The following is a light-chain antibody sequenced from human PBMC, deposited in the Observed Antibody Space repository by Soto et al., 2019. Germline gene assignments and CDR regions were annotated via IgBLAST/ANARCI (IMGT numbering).Light chain of an antibody. CDR3: QQRSNWHPA. J-gene: IGKJ2*01. CDR2: DAT. CDR1: QSVSSY. V-gene: IGKV3-11*01. Sequence: EIVLTQSPATLSLSPGERATLSCRASQSVSSYLAWYQQKPGQAPRLLMYDATNRATGIPARVSGSGSGTDFNITISSLEPEDFAVYYCQQRSNWHPAFGQGTKLEIK.